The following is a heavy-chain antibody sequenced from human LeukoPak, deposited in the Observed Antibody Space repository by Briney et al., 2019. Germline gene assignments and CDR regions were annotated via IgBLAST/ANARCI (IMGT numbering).Heavy chain of an antibody. J-gene: IGHJ4*02. D-gene: IGHD3-3*02. CDR1: GCTSSTYV. CDR2: ISGSGSST. V-gene: IGHV3-23*01. CDR3: AKPHYGSGYNS. Sequence: GGPLRLSCASSGCTSSTYVMSWVRQAPGKGLELVSAISGSGSSTYYADSVKGRFTISRDNSRNTLYLQMNSLRAEDTAVYHCAKPHYGSGYNSWGQGTLVTVSS.